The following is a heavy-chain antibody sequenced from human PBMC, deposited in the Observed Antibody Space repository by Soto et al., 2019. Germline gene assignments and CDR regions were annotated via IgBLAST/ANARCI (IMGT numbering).Heavy chain of an antibody. CDR3: VRDASGGSYLNYFDL. D-gene: IGHD6-19*01. V-gene: IGHV3-48*02. J-gene: IGHJ5*02. CDR2: VSSHSSTT. CDR1: GFTFSSHS. Sequence: GSLRLSCAASGFTFSSHSMNWVRQAPGKGLEWVSYVSSHSSTTYYADSVKGRSSISRDNAENSLYLQMNSLRDEDTAVYYCVRDASGGSYLNYFDLWGQGTLVTVSS.